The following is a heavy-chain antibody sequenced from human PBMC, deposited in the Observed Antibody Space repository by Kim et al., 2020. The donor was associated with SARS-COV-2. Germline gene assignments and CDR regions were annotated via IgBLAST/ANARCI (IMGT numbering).Heavy chain of an antibody. D-gene: IGHD1-26*01. CDR1: GGSISSNSYY. Sequence: SETLSLTCTVSGGSISSNSYYWGWIRQPPGKGLEWIASISYSGSTYYNPSLKSRVTISVDTSKNQFSLKLSSVTAADTAVYYCANIGGPFDYWGRGALVT. J-gene: IGHJ4*02. V-gene: IGHV4-39*01. CDR2: ISYSGST. CDR3: ANIGGPFDY.